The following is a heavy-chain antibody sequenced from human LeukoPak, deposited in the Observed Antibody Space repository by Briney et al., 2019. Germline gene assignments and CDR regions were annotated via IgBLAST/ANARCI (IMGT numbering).Heavy chain of an antibody. D-gene: IGHD5-12*01. CDR2: INHSGST. V-gene: IGHV4-34*01. Sequence: PSETLSLTCAVYGGSFSGYYWSWIRQPPGKRLEWIGEINHSGSTNYNPSLKSRVTISVDTSKNQFSLKLSSVTAADTAVYYCAGRLRWFRDAFDIWGQGTMVTVSS. CDR3: AGRLRWFRDAFDI. J-gene: IGHJ3*02. CDR1: GGSFSGYY.